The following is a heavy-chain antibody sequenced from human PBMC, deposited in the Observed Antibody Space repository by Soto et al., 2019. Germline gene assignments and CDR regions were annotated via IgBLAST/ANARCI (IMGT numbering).Heavy chain of an antibody. D-gene: IGHD2-21*02. V-gene: IGHV1-69*06. Sequence: SVKVSCKASGGTFSSYAISWVRQAPGQGLEWMGGIIPIFGTANYAQKFQGRVTITADKSTSTAYMELSSLRVEDTALYYCVCFECGRTAVVTAMEANGYWGQGTLVTVSS. J-gene: IGHJ4*02. CDR3: VCFECGRTAVVTAMEANGY. CDR2: IIPIFGTA. CDR1: GGTFSSYA.